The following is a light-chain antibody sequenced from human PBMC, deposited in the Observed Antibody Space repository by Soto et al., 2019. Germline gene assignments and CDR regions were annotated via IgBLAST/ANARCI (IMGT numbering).Light chain of an antibody. Sequence: QSVLPQPRSVSGSPGQSVTISCPGTSSDVGGYNYVSWFQQHPGKAPKLMIYAVTERPSGVPDRFSGSKSGNTASLTISGLQAEDEADYYCCSYAGTFTYVFGTGTKVTVL. V-gene: IGLV2-11*01. CDR2: AVT. CDR3: CSYAGTFTYV. J-gene: IGLJ1*01. CDR1: SSDVGGYNY.